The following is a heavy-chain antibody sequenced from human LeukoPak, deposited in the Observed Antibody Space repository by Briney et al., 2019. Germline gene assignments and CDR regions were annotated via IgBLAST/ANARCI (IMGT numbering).Heavy chain of an antibody. CDR2: IYYSGST. J-gene: IGHJ3*02. V-gene: IGHV4-59*01. CDR1: GGSLSSYY. Sequence: PSETLSLTCTVSGGSLSSYYWSWIRQPPGKGLEWIGYIYYSGSTNYNPSLKSRVTISVDTSKNQFSLKLSSVTAADTAVYYCARDLTHSGTYTGPDAFDIWGQGTMVTVSS. CDR3: ARDLTHSGTYTGPDAFDI. D-gene: IGHD1-26*01.